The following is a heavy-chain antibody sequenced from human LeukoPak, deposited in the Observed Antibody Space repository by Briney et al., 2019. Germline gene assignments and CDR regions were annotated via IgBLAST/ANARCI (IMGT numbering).Heavy chain of an antibody. Sequence: KPSETLSLTCTVSGGSISSSGYYWGWIRQPPGKGLEWIGEINHSGSTNYNPSLKSRVTISVDTSKNQFSLKLSSMTAADTAVYYCARARRGPDAFDIWGQGTMVTVSS. CDR2: INHSGST. CDR3: ARARRGPDAFDI. V-gene: IGHV4-39*07. CDR1: GGSISSSGYY. J-gene: IGHJ3*02.